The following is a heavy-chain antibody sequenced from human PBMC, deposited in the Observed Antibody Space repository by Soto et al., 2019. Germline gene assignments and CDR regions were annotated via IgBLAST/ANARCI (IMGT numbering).Heavy chain of an antibody. V-gene: IGHV3-7*01. CDR1: GFTFSNYW. Sequence: EVQLVESGGGLVQPGGSLRLSCVASGFTFSNYWMSWVRQAPGKGLEWVANINQDGSEKHYVDSGKGRFTISRDNAKNSLYLQINSLRGHDTAVYYFGRDRGGDYYNYGMDVWGQGTTVTVS. D-gene: IGHD3-10*01. CDR3: GRDRGGDYYNYGMDV. J-gene: IGHJ6*02. CDR2: INQDGSEK.